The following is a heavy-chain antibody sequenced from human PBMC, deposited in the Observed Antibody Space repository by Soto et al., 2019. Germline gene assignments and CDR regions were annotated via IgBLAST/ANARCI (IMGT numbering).Heavy chain of an antibody. V-gene: IGHV1-3*01. J-gene: IGHJ4*02. CDR3: ARSELLWFGELPGDY. Sequence: ASVKVSCKASGYTFTSYAMHWVRQAPGQRLEWMGWINAGNGNTKYSQKFQGRVTITRDTSASTAYMELSSLRSEDTAVYYCARSELLWFGELPGDYWGQGTLVTVSS. CDR1: GYTFTSYA. CDR2: INAGNGNT. D-gene: IGHD3-10*01.